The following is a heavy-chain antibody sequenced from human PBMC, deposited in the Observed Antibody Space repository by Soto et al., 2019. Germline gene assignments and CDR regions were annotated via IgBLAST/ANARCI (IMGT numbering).Heavy chain of an antibody. D-gene: IGHD4-17*01. CDR2: ISYDGSNK. CDR1: GFTFSSYA. V-gene: IGHV3-30-3*01. J-gene: IGHJ3*02. CDR3: AREATVTSDGAFDI. Sequence: QVQLVESGGGVVQPGRSLRLSCAASGFTFSSYAMHWVRQAPGKGLEWVAVISYDGSNKYYADSVKGRFTISRDNSKNTLYRHMNSLRAEDTAVYYCAREATVTSDGAFDIWGQGTMVTVSS.